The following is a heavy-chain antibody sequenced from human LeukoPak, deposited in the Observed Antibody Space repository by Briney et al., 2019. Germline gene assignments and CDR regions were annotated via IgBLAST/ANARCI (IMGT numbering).Heavy chain of an antibody. D-gene: IGHD3-10*01. CDR3: ARGSGREYYFDY. Sequence: GGSLRPSCAASGFTFSSYAMHWVRQAPGKGLEYVSAISSNGGSTYYANSVKGRFTISRDNSKNTLYLQMGSLRAEDMAVYYCARGSGREYYFDYWGQGTLVTVSS. V-gene: IGHV3-64*01. CDR1: GFTFSSYA. CDR2: ISSNGGST. J-gene: IGHJ4*02.